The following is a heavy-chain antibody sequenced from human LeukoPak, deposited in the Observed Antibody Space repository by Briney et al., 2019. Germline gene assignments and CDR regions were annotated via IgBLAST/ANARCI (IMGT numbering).Heavy chain of an antibody. D-gene: IGHD6-19*01. V-gene: IGHV3-64D*09. CDR3: VRSSGYYNP. CDR2: INSNGGST. CDR1: VVTFSTYP. Sequence: GGALRVSCSTSVVTFSTYPMHCVRQTPGKGLEYVSAINSNGGSTYYADSVKGRFTISRDNSKNTLYLQMSSLRAEDTAVYYCVRSSGYYNPCGQGTLVTVSS. J-gene: IGHJ5*02.